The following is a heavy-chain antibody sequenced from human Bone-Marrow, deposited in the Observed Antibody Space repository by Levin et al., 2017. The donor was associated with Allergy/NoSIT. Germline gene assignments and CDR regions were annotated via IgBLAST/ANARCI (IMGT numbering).Heavy chain of an antibody. CDR3: ARAPGGICSSTSCYTGRDYDYGMDV. Sequence: GESLKISCKASGYTFTSYDINWVRQATGQGLEWMGWMNPNSGNTGYAQKFQGRVTMTRNTSISTAYMELSSLRSEDTAVYYCARAPGGICSSTSCYTGRDYDYGMDVWGQGTTVTVSS. CDR1: GYTFTSYD. V-gene: IGHV1-8*01. J-gene: IGHJ6*02. D-gene: IGHD2-2*02. CDR2: MNPNSGNT.